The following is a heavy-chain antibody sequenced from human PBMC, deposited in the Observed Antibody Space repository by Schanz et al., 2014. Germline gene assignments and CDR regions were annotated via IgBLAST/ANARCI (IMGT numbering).Heavy chain of an antibody. CDR1: GGSISSGGYY. V-gene: IGHV4-31*03. Sequence: QVQLQESGPGLVKPSQTLSLTCTVSGGSISSGGYYWSWIRQHPGKGLEWIGYIYDGGSTYYNPSLKSRVTISVDTSKNQFSLRLSSVTAADTAVYYCATVSYDFWSGKDYYSFRMDVWGKGTTVTVSS. J-gene: IGHJ6*04. CDR2: IYDGGST. D-gene: IGHD3-3*01. CDR3: ATVSYDFWSGKDYYSFRMDV.